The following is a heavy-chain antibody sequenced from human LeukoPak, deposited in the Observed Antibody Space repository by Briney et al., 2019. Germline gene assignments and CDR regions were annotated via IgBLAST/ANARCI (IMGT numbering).Heavy chain of an antibody. D-gene: IGHD5-18*01. CDR1: GGSISSYY. Sequence: PSETLSLTCTVSGGSISSYYWSWIRQPARKGLEWIGRIYNSGSTTYNPSLKSRVTMSVDTSKNQFPLKLSSVTAADTAVYYCARGRKYTSGYRVTELGSGYSDYWGQGTLVTVSS. CDR3: ARGRKYTSGYRVTELGSGYSDY. J-gene: IGHJ4*02. V-gene: IGHV4-4*07. CDR2: IYNSGST.